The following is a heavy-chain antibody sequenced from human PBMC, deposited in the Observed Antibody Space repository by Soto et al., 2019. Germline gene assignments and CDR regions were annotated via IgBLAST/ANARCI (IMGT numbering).Heavy chain of an antibody. CDR1: GDRLASSY. CDR3: ATGLRRHQPLDY. D-gene: IGHD2-2*01. CDR2: INPSGGST. J-gene: IGHJ4*02. V-gene: IGHV1-46*01. Sequence: SLNASWEASGDRLASSYRHWVRQAPGQGLEWMGIINPSGGSTSYAQKFQGRVTMTRDTSTSTVYMELSSLRSEDTAVYYCATGLRRHQPLDYWGQGTLVTVSS.